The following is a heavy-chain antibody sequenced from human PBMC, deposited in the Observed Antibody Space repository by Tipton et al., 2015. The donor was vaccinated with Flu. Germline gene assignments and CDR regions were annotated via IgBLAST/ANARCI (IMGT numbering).Heavy chain of an antibody. J-gene: IGHJ6*02. D-gene: IGHD4-11*01. CDR2: IYYSGST. Sequence: LRLSCTVSGGSISSYYWSWLRQPPGKGLEWIGYIYYSGSTNYNPSLKSRVTISVDTSKNQFSLQLNSVTAADTAVYYRASATTVTTSGMDVWGQGTTVTVSS. CDR1: GGSISSYY. V-gene: IGHV4-59*01. CDR3: ASATTVTTSGMDV.